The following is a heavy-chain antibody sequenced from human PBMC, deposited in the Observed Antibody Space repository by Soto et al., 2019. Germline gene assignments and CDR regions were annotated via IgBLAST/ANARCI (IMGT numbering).Heavy chain of an antibody. Sequence: QVQLQESGPGLVKPSETLSLTCTVSGGSITSYNWNWLRQPPGKALEWIGYVYNSGSTNYNPSLKSRDTISVDTSKNQFSLKVNSVTAADTAVYYCARRAVVAVTGSLDNWLDPWGQGILVTVSS. CDR1: GGSITSYN. CDR2: VYNSGST. V-gene: IGHV4-59*01. J-gene: IGHJ5*02. D-gene: IGHD2-21*01. CDR3: ARRAVVAVTGSLDNWLDP.